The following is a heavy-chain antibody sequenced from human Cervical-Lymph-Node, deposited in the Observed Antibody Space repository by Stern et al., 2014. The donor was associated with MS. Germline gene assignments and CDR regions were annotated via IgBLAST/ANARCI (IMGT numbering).Heavy chain of an antibody. CDR3: GRFTRGSPSDY. V-gene: IGHV3-7*01. CDR2: IRDDGSDK. CDR1: GFTFSLYW. D-gene: IGHD3-10*01. J-gene: IGHJ4*02. Sequence: EVKLVESGGGLVKPGESLTISCVASGFTFSLYWMSWVRQAAGKGVEWVANIRDDGSDKYYVDSVKGRFTISRDNAKNSLYLQMNSLRGEDTAVYFCGRFTRGSPSDYWGQGTQVTVSP.